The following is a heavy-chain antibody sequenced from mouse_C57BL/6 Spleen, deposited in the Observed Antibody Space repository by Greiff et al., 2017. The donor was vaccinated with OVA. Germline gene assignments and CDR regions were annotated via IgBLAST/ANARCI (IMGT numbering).Heavy chain of an antibody. D-gene: IGHD2-4*01. CDR2: IWSGRST. Sequence: VQLQQSGPGLVQPSQSLSITCTVSGFSLTSYGVHWVRQSPGKGLEWLGVIWSGRSTDYNAAFISRLSISKDNSKSQVFFKMNSLQADDTAIYYCARRGDYDYYAMDYWGQGTSVTVSS. V-gene: IGHV2-2*01. CDR1: GFSLTSYG. CDR3: ARRGDYDYYAMDY. J-gene: IGHJ4*01.